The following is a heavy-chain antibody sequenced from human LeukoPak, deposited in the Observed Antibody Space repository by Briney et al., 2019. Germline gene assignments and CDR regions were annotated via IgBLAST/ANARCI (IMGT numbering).Heavy chain of an antibody. J-gene: IGHJ3*02. V-gene: IGHV4-39*07. CDR1: GGSISSSSYY. D-gene: IGHD6-19*01. CDR2: IYYSGST. Sequence: SETLSLTCTVSGGSISSSSYYWGWIRQPPGKELEWIGSIYYSGSTYYNPSLKSRVTIPVDTSKNQFSLKLSSVTAADTAVYYCARGVWRQQWLVWADAFDIWGQGTMVTVSS. CDR3: ARGVWRQQWLVWADAFDI.